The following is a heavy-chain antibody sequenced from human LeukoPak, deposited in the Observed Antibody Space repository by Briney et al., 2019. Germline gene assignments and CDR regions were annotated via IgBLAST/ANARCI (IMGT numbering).Heavy chain of an antibody. CDR2: IYYSGST. CDR3: ARLGYCSSTSCYTRDFDY. CDR1: GGSISSSSYY. Sequence: SETLSLTCTVSGGSISSSSYYWGWIRQPPGKGLEWIGSIYYSGSTYYNPSLKSRVTISVVTSKNQFSLKLSSVTAADTAVYYCARLGYCSSTSCYTRDFDYWGQGTLVTVSS. D-gene: IGHD2-2*02. V-gene: IGHV4-39*01. J-gene: IGHJ4*02.